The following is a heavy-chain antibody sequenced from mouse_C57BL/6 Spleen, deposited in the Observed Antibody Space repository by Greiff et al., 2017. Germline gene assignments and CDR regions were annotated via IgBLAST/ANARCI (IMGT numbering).Heavy chain of an antibody. CDR2: IHPNSGST. CDR3: ARDTTVGAPYFDV. D-gene: IGHD1-1*01. V-gene: IGHV1-64*01. CDR1: GYTFTSYW. Sequence: VQLQQPGAELVKLGASVKLSCKASGYTFTSYWMHWVKQRPGQGLEWIGMIHPNSGSTNYNEKFKSKATLTVDKSSSTAYMQLSSLTSEDSAVYYCARDTTVGAPYFDVWGTGTTVTVSS. J-gene: IGHJ1*03.